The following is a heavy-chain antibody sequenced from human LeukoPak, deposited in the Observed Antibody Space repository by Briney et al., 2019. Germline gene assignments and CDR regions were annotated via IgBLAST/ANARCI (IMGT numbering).Heavy chain of an antibody. D-gene: IGHD2-8*01. CDR3: ARSQRLGHCVNGVCVYPYYFDF. Sequence: GGSLRLSCATSGFSFSSYSMNWVRQTPGKGLEWVSSISSGSSSVFYAESVRGRFTISRDSAKTSVFLQMDSLRADDSALYFCARSQRLGHCVNGVCVYPYYFDFWGQGALVTVSS. V-gene: IGHV3-21*06. J-gene: IGHJ4*02. CDR2: ISSGSSSV. CDR1: GFSFSSYS.